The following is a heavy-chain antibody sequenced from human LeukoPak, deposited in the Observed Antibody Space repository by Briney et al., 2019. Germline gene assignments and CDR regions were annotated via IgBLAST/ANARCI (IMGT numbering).Heavy chain of an antibody. CDR3: ARDHYGDSYYFDY. J-gene: IGHJ4*02. CDR1: GGSFSGYY. CDR2: INHSGST. D-gene: IGHD4-17*01. V-gene: IGHV4-34*01. Sequence: KPSETLSLTCAVYGGSFSGYYWSWIRQPPGKGLEWIGEINHSGSTNYNPSLKSRVTISVDTSKNQFSLKLSSVTAADTAVYYCARDHYGDSYYFDYWGQGTLVTVSS.